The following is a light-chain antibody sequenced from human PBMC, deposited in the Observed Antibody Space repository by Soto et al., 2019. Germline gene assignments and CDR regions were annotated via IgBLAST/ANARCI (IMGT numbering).Light chain of an antibody. Sequence: DIQMTQSPSTLSASVGDTVTITCRASQNVWSWLAWFQQKPGKAPKLLLFDASRLAAGVSPKFRGSGSGTEFTLTITNLQPDDLATYYCQQINNHPFTFGPGTRV. CDR3: QQINNHPFT. J-gene: IGKJ3*01. CDR2: DAS. V-gene: IGKV1-5*01. CDR1: QNVWSW.